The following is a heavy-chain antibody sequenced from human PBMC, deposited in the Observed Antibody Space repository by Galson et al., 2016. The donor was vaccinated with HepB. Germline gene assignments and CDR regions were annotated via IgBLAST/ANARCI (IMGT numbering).Heavy chain of an antibody. J-gene: IGHJ4*02. CDR2: INRDGSTT. V-gene: IGHV3-74*01. CDR1: GFNFSTYW. D-gene: IGHD3-10*01. CDR3: ARMNYYGSGSPIDH. Sequence: SLRLSCAVSGFNFSTYWMSWVRQAPGEGLVWVSRINRDGSTTNYVDSVKGRFTISRDNAENTLYLQMDSLRVDDTAVYYWARMNYYGSGSPIDHWGQGSLVTVSS.